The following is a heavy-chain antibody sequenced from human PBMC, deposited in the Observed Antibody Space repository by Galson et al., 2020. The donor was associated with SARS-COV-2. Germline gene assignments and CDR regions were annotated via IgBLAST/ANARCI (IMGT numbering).Heavy chain of an antibody. CDR1: GFTFSSYS. CDR3: ARLSNPPSQYYFDY. CDR2: ISSSSSYI. V-gene: IGHV3-21*01. D-gene: IGHD4-4*01. Sequence: GGSLRLSCAASGFTFSSYSMNWVRQAPGKGLEWVSSISSSSSYIYYADSVKGRFTISRDNAKNSLYLQMKSLRAEDTAVYYCARLSNPPSQYYFDYWGQGTLVTVSS. J-gene: IGHJ4*02.